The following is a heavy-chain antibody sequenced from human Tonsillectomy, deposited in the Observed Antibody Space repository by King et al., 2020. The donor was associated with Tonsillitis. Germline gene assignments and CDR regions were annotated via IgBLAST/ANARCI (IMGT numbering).Heavy chain of an antibody. V-gene: IGHV3-74*01. CDR3: ARVSGGNTPFDY. CDR1: GFTFSTYW. CDR2: GNSDGTIT. Sequence: VQLVESGGGLVQPGGSLRLSCAASGFTFSTYWMHWVRQAPGKGLVWVSRGNSDGTITNYADSVRGRFTISRDNANNTLYLQLNSLRAEDTALYYCARVSGGNTPFDYWGQGTLVTVSS. D-gene: IGHD2-15*01. J-gene: IGHJ4*02.